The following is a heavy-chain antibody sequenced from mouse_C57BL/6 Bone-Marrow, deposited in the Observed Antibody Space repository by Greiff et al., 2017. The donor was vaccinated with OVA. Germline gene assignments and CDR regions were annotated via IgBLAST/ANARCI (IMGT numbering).Heavy chain of an antibody. Sequence: QVQLQQPGAELVRPGTSVKLSCKASGYTFTSYWMHWVKQRPGQGLEWIGVIDPSDSYTNYNQKFKGKATLTVDTSSSTAYMQLSSLTSEDSAVYYCAGYRGCYFDVWGTGTTVTVSS. CDR3: AGYRGCYFDV. V-gene: IGHV1-59*01. D-gene: IGHD2-14*01. J-gene: IGHJ1*03. CDR2: IDPSDSYT. CDR1: GYTFTSYW.